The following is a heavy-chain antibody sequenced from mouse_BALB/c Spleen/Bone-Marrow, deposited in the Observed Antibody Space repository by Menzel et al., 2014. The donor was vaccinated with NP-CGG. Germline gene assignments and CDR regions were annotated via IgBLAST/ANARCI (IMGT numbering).Heavy chain of an antibody. CDR2: IDPANGNT. Sequence: EVKLMESGAELVKPGASVKLSCTASGFNIKDTYMHWVKQRPEQGLEWIGRIDPANGNTKYDPKFQGKATISADTSANTAYQQLSSLTSEDTAVYYCARWEYYAMDYWGQGTSVTVSS. V-gene: IGHV14-3*02. D-gene: IGHD4-1*01. CDR1: GFNIKDTY. J-gene: IGHJ4*01. CDR3: ARWEYYAMDY.